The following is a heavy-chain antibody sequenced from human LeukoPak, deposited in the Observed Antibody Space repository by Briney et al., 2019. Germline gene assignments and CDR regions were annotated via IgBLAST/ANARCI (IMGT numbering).Heavy chain of an antibody. V-gene: IGHV3-30*18. CDR2: ISYDGSNK. CDR1: GFTFSSYG. Sequence: GRSLRLSCAASGFTFSSYGMPWVRQAPGKGLEWVAVISYDGSNKYYADSVKGRFTISRDNSKNTLYLQMNSLRAEDTAVYYCAKGYCSGGSCYKSTFDYWGQGTLVTVSS. CDR3: AKGYCSGGSCYKSTFDY. J-gene: IGHJ4*02. D-gene: IGHD2-15*01.